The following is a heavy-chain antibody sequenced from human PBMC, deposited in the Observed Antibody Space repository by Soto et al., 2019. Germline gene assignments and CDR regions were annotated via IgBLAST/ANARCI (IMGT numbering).Heavy chain of an antibody. CDR2: INAGNGNT. CDR1: RNTFTSYA. Sequence: VASVKVSCKASRNTFTSYAMHWVRQAPGQRLEWMGWINAGNGNTKYSQKFQGRVTITRDTSASTAYMELSSLRSEDTAVYYCAREGGALYDSSGHPDYWGQGTLVTVSS. J-gene: IGHJ4*02. CDR3: AREGGALYDSSGHPDY. D-gene: IGHD3-22*01. V-gene: IGHV1-3*01.